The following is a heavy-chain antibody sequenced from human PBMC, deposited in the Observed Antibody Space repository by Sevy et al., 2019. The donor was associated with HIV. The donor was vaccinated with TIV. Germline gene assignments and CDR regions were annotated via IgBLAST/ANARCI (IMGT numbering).Heavy chain of an antibody. Sequence: GGSLRLSCAASGFTFSTYPMHWVRQSPGKGLEWVTVISYDGSSKYYADSVKGRSTISRDNSKNTVFLKRDSLRADATAVHYWARDLGYTINYTPGATWAQGALVTVSS. D-gene: IGHD5-12*01. V-gene: IGHV3-30-3*01. CDR2: ISYDGSSK. J-gene: IGHJ5*02. CDR3: ARDLGYTINYTPGAT. CDR1: GFTFSTYP.